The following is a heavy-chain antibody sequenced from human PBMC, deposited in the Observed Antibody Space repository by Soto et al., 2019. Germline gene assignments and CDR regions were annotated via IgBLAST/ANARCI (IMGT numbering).Heavy chain of an antibody. CDR2: MYFGGSF. V-gene: IGHV4-59*02. Sequence: QMQLQASGPGLVKPSETLSLTCNVSGASVSHGYWSWIRQPPGKGLEWIGFMYFGGSFNYNPSLMSRATISVERSKHQFSMNLTSVPASDTAVYYCARSYYDSTGFAVDPWGQGTLVTVSS. CDR1: GASVSHGY. J-gene: IGHJ5*02. CDR3: ARSYYDSTGFAVDP. D-gene: IGHD3-22*01.